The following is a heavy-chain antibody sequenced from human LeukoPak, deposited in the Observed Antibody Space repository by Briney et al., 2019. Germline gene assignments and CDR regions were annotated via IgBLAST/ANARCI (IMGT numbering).Heavy chain of an antibody. CDR2: ISGSGGST. J-gene: IGHJ6*02. V-gene: IGHV3-23*01. D-gene: IGHD6-13*01. CDR3: AKDSSSWYRSMDV. CDR1: GFTFSSYA. Sequence: GGSLRLSCAASGFTFSSYAMSWVRQAPGKGLEWVSAISGSGGSTYYADSVEGRFTISRDNSKNTLYLQMNSLRAEDTALYYCAKDSSSWYRSMDVWGQGTTVTVSS.